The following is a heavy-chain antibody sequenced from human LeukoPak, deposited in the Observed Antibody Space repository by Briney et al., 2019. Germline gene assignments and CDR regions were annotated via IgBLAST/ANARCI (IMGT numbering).Heavy chain of an antibody. CDR3: FPRLDILTGYYSD. Sequence: GGSLRLSCAASGFTFSSYEMNWVRQAPGKGLEWVSYISSSGSTIYYADSVKGRFTISRDSAKNSLYLQMNSLRAEDTAVYYCFPRLDILTGYYSDWGQGTLVTVSS. CDR1: GFTFSSYE. J-gene: IGHJ4*02. CDR2: ISSSGSTI. V-gene: IGHV3-48*03. D-gene: IGHD3-9*01.